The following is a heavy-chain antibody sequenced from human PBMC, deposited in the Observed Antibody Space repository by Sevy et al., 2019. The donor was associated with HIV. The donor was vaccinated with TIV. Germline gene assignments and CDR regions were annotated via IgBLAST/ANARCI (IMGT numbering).Heavy chain of an antibody. D-gene: IGHD5-12*01. V-gene: IGHV3-7*01. J-gene: IGHJ4*02. CDR1: GFTFSSYW. CDR2: IKQDGSEK. CDR3: AREVEMATTYFDY. Sequence: GGSLRLSCAASGFTFSSYWMNWVRQAPGKGLEWVANIKQDGSEKYYVDSVKGRFTISRDNAKNPLYLQMNSLRAEDTAVYYCAREVEMATTYFDYWGQGTLVTVSS.